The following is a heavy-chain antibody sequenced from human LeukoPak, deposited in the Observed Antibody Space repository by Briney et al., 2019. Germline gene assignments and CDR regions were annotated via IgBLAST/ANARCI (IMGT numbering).Heavy chain of an antibody. V-gene: IGHV3-11*04. CDR2: ISSSSSSI. CDR1: GFPFSDYY. J-gene: IGHJ4*02. Sequence: PGGSLRLSCAASGFPFSDYYMSWIRQAPGKGLEWVSCISSSSSSIFYADSVKGRFTISRDNAKNSLYLQMNSLRGEDTAVYYCARILSSAWGELGYWGQGTLVTVSS. CDR3: ARILSSAWGELGY. D-gene: IGHD6-19*01.